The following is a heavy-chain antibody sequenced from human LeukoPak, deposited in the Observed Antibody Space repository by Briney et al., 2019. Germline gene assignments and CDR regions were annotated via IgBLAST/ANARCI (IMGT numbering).Heavy chain of an antibody. Sequence: KSSETLSLTCTVSGGSISSTSYYWGWIRQPPGKGLEWIGTIYYSGSTYYNPSLKSRVTISVDTSKNQFSLKLSSVTAADTAVYYCARVTAAVRWLHQAGGPRHFDYWGQGTLVTVSS. CDR3: ARVTAAVRWLHQAGGPRHFDY. D-gene: IGHD5-24*01. J-gene: IGHJ4*02. CDR2: IYYSGST. V-gene: IGHV4-39*07. CDR1: GGSISSTSYY.